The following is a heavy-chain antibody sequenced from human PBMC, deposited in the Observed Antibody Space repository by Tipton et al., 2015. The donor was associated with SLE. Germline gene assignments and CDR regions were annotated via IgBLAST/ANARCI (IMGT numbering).Heavy chain of an antibody. J-gene: IGHJ4*02. Sequence: SLRLSCAASGFTFSSYGMHWVRQAPGKGLEWVAVIWYDGSNKYYADSVKGRFTISRDNSKNTLYLQMNSLRAEDTAMYYCAKDGIGYCSSTSCSYFDYWGQGTLVTVSS. CDR2: IWYDGSNK. CDR3: AKDGIGYCSSTSCSYFDY. V-gene: IGHV3-30*18. CDR1: GFTFSSYG. D-gene: IGHD2-2*01.